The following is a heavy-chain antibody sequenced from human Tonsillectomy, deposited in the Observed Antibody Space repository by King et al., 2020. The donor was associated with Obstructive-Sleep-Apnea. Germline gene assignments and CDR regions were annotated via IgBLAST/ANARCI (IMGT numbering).Heavy chain of an antibody. CDR1: GYTFTDYW. V-gene: IGHV5-51*01. CDR3: ATYYYGSGEFDY. D-gene: IGHD3-10*01. Sequence: VQLVESGAELKKPGESLRISCTGSGYTFTDYWIGWVRQMPGKGLEWMGRIYPGDSDTIYSPSFQGHVTVLVDKSITTAYLQWSSLRASDTAMYYCATYYYGSGEFDYWGQGTLVTVSS. CDR2: IYPGDSDT. J-gene: IGHJ4*02.